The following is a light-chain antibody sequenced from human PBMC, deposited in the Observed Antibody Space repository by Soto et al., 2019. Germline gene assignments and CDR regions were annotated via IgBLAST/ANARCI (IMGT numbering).Light chain of an antibody. J-gene: IGLJ2*01. CDR3: AAWDDSLSGRVV. CDR1: SSNIGSNY. CDR2: RNN. Sequence: QSVLTQPPSASGTPGQRVTIYCSGSSSNIGSNYVYWYQQLPGTAPKLLIYRNNQRPSGVPDRCSGSKSGTSASLAIRGLRSEDEADYYWAAWDDSLSGRVVFGGGTKLTVL. V-gene: IGLV1-47*01.